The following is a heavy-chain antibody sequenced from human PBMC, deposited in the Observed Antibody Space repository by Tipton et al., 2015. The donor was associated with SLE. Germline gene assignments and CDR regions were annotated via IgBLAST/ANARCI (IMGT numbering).Heavy chain of an antibody. D-gene: IGHD2-15*01. CDR1: GGSISSGSYY. CDR2: IYTSGST. CDR3: ARAGGGGSGGSP. Sequence: TLSLTCTVSGGSISSGSYYWSWIRQPAGKGLEWIGYIYTSGSTNYNPSLKSRVTISVDTSKNQFSLKLSSVTAADTAVYYCARAGGGGSGGSPWGQGTLVTVSS. V-gene: IGHV4-61*09. J-gene: IGHJ5*02.